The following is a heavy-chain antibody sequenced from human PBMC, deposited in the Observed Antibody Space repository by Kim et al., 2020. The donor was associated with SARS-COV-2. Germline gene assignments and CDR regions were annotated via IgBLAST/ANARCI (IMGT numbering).Heavy chain of an antibody. J-gene: IGHJ4*02. CDR3: ATGSLIVVLNY. CDR2: INTNSGGT. D-gene: IGHD2-2*01. Sequence: ASVKVSCKSSGNTFRDWYIHWLRQAPGQGLEWLGWINTNSGGTNYAQNFQGRVTMTRDTSTSTAYMEVTRLSYDDTAFYYCATGSLIVVLNYWGQGTLVTVSS. V-gene: IGHV1-2*02. CDR1: GNTFRDWY.